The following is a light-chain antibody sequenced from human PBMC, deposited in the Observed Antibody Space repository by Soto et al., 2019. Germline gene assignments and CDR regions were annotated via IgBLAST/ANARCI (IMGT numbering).Light chain of an antibody. V-gene: IGLV2-8*01. CDR1: RRDIGGYAH. Sequence: QSALTQPPSASGSPGQSVTVSCTGTRRDIGGYAHVSWYQQLPGKAPKLMIFEVSTRPSGVPDRFSASKSGNTASLTVSGLQAEDEADYYCTSYAGSNSLLFGGGTKLTVL. CDR3: TSYAGSNSLL. J-gene: IGLJ2*01. CDR2: EVS.